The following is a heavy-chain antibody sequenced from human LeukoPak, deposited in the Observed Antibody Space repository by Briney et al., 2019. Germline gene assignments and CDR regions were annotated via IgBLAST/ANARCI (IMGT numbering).Heavy chain of an antibody. J-gene: IGHJ4*02. CDR3: ASDEGNYFDY. V-gene: IGHV3-66*01. Sequence: PGGSLRLSCAASGFTFRNYWMNWVRQAPGKGLEWVSVIYSGGSTYYADSVKGRFTISRDNARNSLFLQMNSLRAEDAAIYYCASDEGNYFDYWGQGTLVTVSS. CDR2: IYSGGST. CDR1: GFTFRNYW.